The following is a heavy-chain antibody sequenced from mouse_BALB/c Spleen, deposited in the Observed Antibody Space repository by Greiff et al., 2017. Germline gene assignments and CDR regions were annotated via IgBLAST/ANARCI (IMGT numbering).Heavy chain of an antibody. CDR2: IRNKANGYTT. CDR3: ARDRDYSWFAY. Sequence: EVMLVESGGGLVQPGGSLRLSCATSGFTFTDYYMSWVRQPPGKALEWLGFIRNKANGYTTEYSASVKGRFTISRDNSQSILYLQMNTLRAEDSATYYCARDRDYSWFAYWGQGTLVTVSA. D-gene: IGHD1-1*01. J-gene: IGHJ3*01. CDR1: GFTFTDYY. V-gene: IGHV7-3*02.